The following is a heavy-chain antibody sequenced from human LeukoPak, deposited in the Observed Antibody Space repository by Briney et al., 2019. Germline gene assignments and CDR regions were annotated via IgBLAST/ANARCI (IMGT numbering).Heavy chain of an antibody. J-gene: IGHJ5*02. Sequence: SETLSLTCTVSGGSISSSSYYWGWIRQPPGKGLEWIGCIYYMGNTYYNPPLKSRVTISVDTSKIPFSLKLSSVTAADTAVYYCARPLGYCSGGSCYFNWFDPWGQGTLVTVSS. CDR1: GGSISSSSYY. CDR2: IYYMGNT. D-gene: IGHD2-15*01. CDR3: ARPLGYCSGGSCYFNWFDP. V-gene: IGHV4-39*01.